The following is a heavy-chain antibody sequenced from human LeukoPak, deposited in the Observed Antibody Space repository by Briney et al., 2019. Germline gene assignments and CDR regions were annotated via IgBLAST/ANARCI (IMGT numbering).Heavy chain of an antibody. D-gene: IGHD1-14*01. CDR3: AISSTVTSFDY. CDR1: GGSFSGYY. Sequence: SETLSLTCAVYGGSFSGYYWSWIRQPPGKGLEWIGEINHSGSTNYNPSLKSRVTISVDTSKNQFSLKLSSVTAADTAVYYCAISSTVTSFDYWGQGTLVIVSS. V-gene: IGHV4-34*01. CDR2: INHSGST. J-gene: IGHJ4*02.